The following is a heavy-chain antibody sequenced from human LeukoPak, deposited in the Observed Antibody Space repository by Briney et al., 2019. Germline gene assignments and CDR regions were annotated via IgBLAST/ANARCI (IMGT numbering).Heavy chain of an antibody. CDR3: ANLISSPWGFDI. J-gene: IGHJ3*02. Sequence: GGSLRLSCAASGFTFSVAWMSWVRQAPGKGLEWVANIKQDGSEKYYVDSVKGRFTISRDNAKNSLYLQMNSLRAEDTAVYYCANLISSPWGFDIWAKGQWSPSLQ. CDR1: GFTFSVAW. D-gene: IGHD3-3*02. CDR2: IKQDGSEK. V-gene: IGHV3-7*03.